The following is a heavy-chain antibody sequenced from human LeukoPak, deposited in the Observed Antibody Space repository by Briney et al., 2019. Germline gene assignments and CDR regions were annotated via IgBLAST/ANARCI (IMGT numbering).Heavy chain of an antibody. J-gene: IGHJ4*02. V-gene: IGHV4-39*06. CDR1: GGSISSSSYY. CDR3: AREAGPLD. D-gene: IGHD6-19*01. Sequence: PSETLSLTCTVSGGSISSSSYYWGWIRQPPGKGLEWIGSIYYSGSTYYNPSLNSRATISVDTSKNQFPLKLSSVTAADTAVYYCAREAGPLDWGQGTLVTVSS. CDR2: IYYSGST.